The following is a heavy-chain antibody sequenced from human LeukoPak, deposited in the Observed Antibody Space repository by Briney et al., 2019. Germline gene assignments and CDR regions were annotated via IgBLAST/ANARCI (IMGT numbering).Heavy chain of an antibody. V-gene: IGHV3-21*01. Sequence: PGGSLRLFCAASGFTFSSYSMNWGRQAPGKGLEWVSSISSSSSYIYYADSVKGRFTISRDNAKNSLYLQMNSLRAEDTAVYYCARVGSSGWYYFDYWGQGTLVTVSS. CDR1: GFTFSSYS. CDR3: ARVGSSGWYYFDY. D-gene: IGHD6-19*01. CDR2: ISSSSSYI. J-gene: IGHJ4*02.